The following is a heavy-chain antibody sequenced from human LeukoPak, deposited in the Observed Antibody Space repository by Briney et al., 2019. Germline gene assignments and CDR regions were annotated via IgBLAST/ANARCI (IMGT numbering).Heavy chain of an antibody. CDR3: ARDPPGGNSNSHYYYMDV. J-gene: IGHJ6*03. V-gene: IGHV1-69*05. CDR2: IIPIFGTA. CDR1: GGTFSSYA. D-gene: IGHD4-23*01. Sequence: SVKVSCKASGGTFSSYAISWVRQAPGQGLEWMGGIIPIFGTANYAQKFQGRVTITTDESPRTAYMELSSLRSEDTAVYYCARDPPGGNSNSHYYYMDVWGKGTTVTVSS.